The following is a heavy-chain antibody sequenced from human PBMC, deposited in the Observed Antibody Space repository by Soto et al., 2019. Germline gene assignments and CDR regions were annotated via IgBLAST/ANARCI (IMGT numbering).Heavy chain of an antibody. CDR2: IYHSGST. J-gene: IGHJ4*02. Sequence: SETLSLTCAVSSGSISSSNWWSWVRQPPGKGLEWIGEIYHSGSTNYNPSLKSRVTISVDKSKNQFSLKLSSVTAADTAVYYCAKLSDWSTQPGFDYWGQGTLVTVSS. D-gene: IGHD3-9*01. CDR1: SGSISSSNW. V-gene: IGHV4-4*02. CDR3: AKLSDWSTQPGFDY.